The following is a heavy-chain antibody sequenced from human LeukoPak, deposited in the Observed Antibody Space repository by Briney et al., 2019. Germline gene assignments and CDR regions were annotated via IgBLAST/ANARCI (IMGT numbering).Heavy chain of an antibody. CDR3: ARHGMTTVTPPYYFDY. CDR1: GGSFSGYY. D-gene: IGHD4-11*01. Sequence: SETLSLTCAVYGGSFSGYYWSWIRQPPGKGLEWIGSIYYSGSTYYNPSLKSRVTISVDTSKNQFSLKLSSVTAADTAVYYCARHGMTTVTPPYYFDYWGQGTLVTVSS. V-gene: IGHV4-34*01. CDR2: IYYSGST. J-gene: IGHJ4*02.